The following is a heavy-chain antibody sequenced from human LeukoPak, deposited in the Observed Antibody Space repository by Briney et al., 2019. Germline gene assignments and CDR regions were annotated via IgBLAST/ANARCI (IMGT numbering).Heavy chain of an antibody. CDR3: ARTTFYYDSSDYSYYYMDV. CDR1: GFSLSTSGMC. D-gene: IGHD3-22*01. CDR2: IDWEDDK. J-gene: IGHJ6*03. Sequence: ESGPTLVNPTQTLTLTCTFSGFSLSTSGMCVSWIRQPPGKALEWLARIDWEDDKYYNTSRKTRLTIPKDTSKNQVVLRMTNMDPVDTATYYCARTTFYYDSSDYSYYYMDVWGKGTTVTISS. V-gene: IGHV2-70*11.